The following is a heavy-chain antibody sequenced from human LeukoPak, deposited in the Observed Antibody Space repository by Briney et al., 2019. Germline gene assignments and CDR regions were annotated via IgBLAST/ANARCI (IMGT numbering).Heavy chain of an antibody. D-gene: IGHD6-13*01. CDR1: GGSISSSSYY. CDR2: IYYSGST. CDR3: ARGRVSSSTWYSTYYYYFYMDV. Sequence: SETLSLTCTVSGGSISSSSYYWGWIRQPPGKGLEWIGSIYYSGSTYYNPSLKSRVISVDTSKNHFSLELSSATAADTAVYFCARGRVSSSTWYSTYYYYFYMDVWGKGTTVTVSS. J-gene: IGHJ6*03. V-gene: IGHV4-39*07.